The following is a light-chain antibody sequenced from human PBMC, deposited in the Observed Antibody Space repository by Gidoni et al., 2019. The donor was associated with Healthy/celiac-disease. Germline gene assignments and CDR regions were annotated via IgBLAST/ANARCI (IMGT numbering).Light chain of an antibody. V-gene: IGKV1-8*01. J-gene: IGKJ2*01. Sequence: ALRLTQSPSSFSASTGDRVTITCRASQGISRYLAWYQQKPGKAPKLLIYAASTLQSGVPSRFSGSGSGTDFTLTISCLQSEDFATYYCQQYYSYPPYTFGQGTKLEIK. CDR1: QGISRY. CDR3: QQYYSYPPYT. CDR2: AAS.